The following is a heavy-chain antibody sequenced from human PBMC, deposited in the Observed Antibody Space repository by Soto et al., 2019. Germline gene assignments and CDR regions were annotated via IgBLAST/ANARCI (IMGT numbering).Heavy chain of an antibody. CDR2: IFYTGTT. CDR3: ARHGSF. Sequence: QMQLQESGPGLVKPSETLSLTCTVSNGSISTTSYNWGWIRQSPGKGLEWIGTIFYTGTTSYNPSLKGRVTLSVDTSNNLFSLKLASVTAADSAVYYCARHGSFWGQGILVVVSS. CDR1: NGSISTTSYN. V-gene: IGHV4-39*01. J-gene: IGHJ4*02. D-gene: IGHD3-16*02.